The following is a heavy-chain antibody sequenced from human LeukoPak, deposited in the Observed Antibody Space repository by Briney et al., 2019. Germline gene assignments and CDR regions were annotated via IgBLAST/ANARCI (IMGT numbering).Heavy chain of an antibody. V-gene: IGHV4-38-2*02. D-gene: IGHD3-22*01. CDR3: AGLQRITMIVVVTEAFDI. Sequence: ASETLSLTCTVSGYSISSGYYWGWIRQPPGKGLEWIGYIYYSGSTNYNPSLKSRVTISVDTSKNQFSLKLSSVTAADTAVYYCAGLQRITMIVVVTEAFDIWGQGTMVTVSS. CDR1: GYSISSGYY. CDR2: IYYSGST. J-gene: IGHJ3*02.